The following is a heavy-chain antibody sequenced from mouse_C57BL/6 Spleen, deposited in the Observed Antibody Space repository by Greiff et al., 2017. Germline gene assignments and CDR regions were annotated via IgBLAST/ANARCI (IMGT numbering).Heavy chain of an antibody. CDR3: ARSHYGSSPYFDY. Sequence: VQLQQPGAELVRPGTSVKLSCKASGYTFTSYWMHWVKQRPGQGLEWIGVIDPSDSYTNYNQKFKGKATLTVDTSSSTAYMQLSSLTSEDSAVYYCARSHYGSSPYFDYWGQGTTLTVSS. V-gene: IGHV1-59*01. CDR1: GYTFTSYW. J-gene: IGHJ2*01. D-gene: IGHD1-1*01. CDR2: IDPSDSYT.